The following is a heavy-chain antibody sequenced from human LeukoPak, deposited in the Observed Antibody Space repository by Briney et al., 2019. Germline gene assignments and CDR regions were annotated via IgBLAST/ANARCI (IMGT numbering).Heavy chain of an antibody. CDR3: TRGREPHGDHRNYYYHYGMDV. Sequence: GASVKVSCKASGYIFTSYAINWVRQAPGQGLEWMGWISAYKGNTDYAENLQGRVTMTTDSSSSTAYMELTSLISDDTAVYYCTRGREPHGDHRNYYYHYGMDVWGQGTTVTVSS. D-gene: IGHD4-17*01. CDR2: ISAYKGNT. J-gene: IGHJ6*02. CDR1: GYIFTSYA. V-gene: IGHV1-18*01.